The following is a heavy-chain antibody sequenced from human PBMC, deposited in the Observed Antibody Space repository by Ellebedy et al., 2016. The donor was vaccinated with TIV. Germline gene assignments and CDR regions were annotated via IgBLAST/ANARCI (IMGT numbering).Heavy chain of an antibody. CDR3: ARGIALR. D-gene: IGHD6-13*01. V-gene: IGHV3-66*01. CDR2: IYSGGST. CDR1: GFTVSSNY. Sequence: GESLKISXAASGFTVSSNYMSWVRQAPGKGLEWVSVIYSGGSTYYADSVKGRFTISRDNSKNTLYLQMNSLRAEDTAVYYCARGIALRWGQGTLVTVSS. J-gene: IGHJ4*02.